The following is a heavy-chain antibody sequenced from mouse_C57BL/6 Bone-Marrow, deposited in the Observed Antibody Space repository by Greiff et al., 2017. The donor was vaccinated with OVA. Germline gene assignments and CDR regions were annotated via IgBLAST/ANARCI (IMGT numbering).Heavy chain of an antibody. V-gene: IGHV1-64*01. CDR2: IHPNSGST. CDR3: ARRMETGHFDY. J-gene: IGHJ2*01. CDR1: GYTFTSYW. D-gene: IGHD4-1*01. Sequence: QVQLQQPGAELVKPGASVKLSCKASGYTFTSYWMHWVKQRPGQGLEWIGMIHPNSGSTNYNEKFKSKATLTVDKSSSTAYMQLSSLTSEDSAVYYCARRMETGHFDYWGQGTTLTVSS.